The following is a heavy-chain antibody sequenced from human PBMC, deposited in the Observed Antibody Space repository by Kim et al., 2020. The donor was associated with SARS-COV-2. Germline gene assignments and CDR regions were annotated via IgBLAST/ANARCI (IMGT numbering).Heavy chain of an antibody. J-gene: IGHJ4*02. V-gene: IGHV1-8*01. CDR3: ARGDYYDSSGYYYFDY. CDR2: MNPNSGNT. CDR1: GYTFTSYD. D-gene: IGHD3-22*01. Sequence: ASVMVSCKASGYTFTSYDINWVRQATGQGLEWMGWMNPNSGNTGYAQKFQGRVTMTRNTSISTAYMELSSLRSEDTAVYYCARGDYYDSSGYYYFDYWGQGTLVTVSS.